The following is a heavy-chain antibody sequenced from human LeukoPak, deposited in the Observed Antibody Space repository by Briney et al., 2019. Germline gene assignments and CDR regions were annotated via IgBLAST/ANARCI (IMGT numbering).Heavy chain of an antibody. CDR3: ARVRGYNYGYNY. CDR1: GFTFSSYW. Sequence: PGGSLRLSCAASGFTFSSYWMHWVRQAPGKGLVWVSRINSDGSSTNYADSVKGRFTISRDNATSPLYLQMNRLRAEDTAVYYCARVRGYNYGYNYWGQGTLVTVPS. D-gene: IGHD5-18*01. V-gene: IGHV3-74*01. J-gene: IGHJ4*02. CDR2: INSDGSST.